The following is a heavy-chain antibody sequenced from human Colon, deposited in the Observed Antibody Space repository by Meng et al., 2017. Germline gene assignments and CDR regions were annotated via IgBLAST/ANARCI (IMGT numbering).Heavy chain of an antibody. Sequence: HVQLPEPGPGLVKPSQILSPTCTVSGDSINSGGYYWSWVRHFPGKGLEWLGYIYYSGSTLYNPSLESRVTISVDTSMNQFSLYLHSLTAADTAVYFCARLSILGGVYLDYWGPGKLVTVSS. V-gene: IGHV4-31*03. CDR1: GDSINSGGYY. CDR3: ARLSILGGVYLDY. CDR2: IYYSGST. J-gene: IGHJ4*01. D-gene: IGHD3-16*01.